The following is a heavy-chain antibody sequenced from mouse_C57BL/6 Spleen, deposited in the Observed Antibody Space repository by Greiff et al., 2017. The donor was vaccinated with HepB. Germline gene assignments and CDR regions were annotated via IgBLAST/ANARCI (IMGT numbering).Heavy chain of an antibody. V-gene: IGHV10-1*01. CDR2: IRSKSNNYAT. J-gene: IGHJ1*03. CDR1: GFSFNTYA. CDR3: ERHKEPWYFDV. Sequence: EVHLVESGGGLVQPKGSLKLSCAASGFSFNTYAMNWVRQAPGKGLEWVARIRSKSNNYATYYADSGKDRFTISRDDSESMLYLQMNNLKTEDTAMYYCERHKEPWYFDVWGTGTTVTVSS.